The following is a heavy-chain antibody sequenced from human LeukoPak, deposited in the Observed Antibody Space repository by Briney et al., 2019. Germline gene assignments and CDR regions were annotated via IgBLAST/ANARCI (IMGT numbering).Heavy chain of an antibody. Sequence: GGSLRLSCAASGFTFSSYSMNWVRQAPGKGLEWVSSISSSSSYIYYADSVKGRFTITRDNAMNSLYLQMNSLRAEDTVVYYCARDSSIAVAGTGLDYWGQGNLVTVSS. V-gene: IGHV3-21*01. D-gene: IGHD6-19*01. CDR2: ISSSSSYI. CDR3: ARDSSIAVAGTGLDY. CDR1: GFTFSSYS. J-gene: IGHJ4*02.